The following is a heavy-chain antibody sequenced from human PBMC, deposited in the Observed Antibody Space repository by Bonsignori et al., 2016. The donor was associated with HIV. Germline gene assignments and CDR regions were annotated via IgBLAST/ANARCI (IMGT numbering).Heavy chain of an antibody. V-gene: IGHV3-23*01. D-gene: IGHD6-6*01. Sequence: WIRQPPGKGLEWVSGISGSGDTTYYTESVEGRFTISRDNSKNTVLLQMNSLRLEDTAVYFCANSPSIASRQFDSWGQGTLVTVSS. CDR2: ISGSGDTT. CDR3: ANSPSIASRQFDS. J-gene: IGHJ4*02.